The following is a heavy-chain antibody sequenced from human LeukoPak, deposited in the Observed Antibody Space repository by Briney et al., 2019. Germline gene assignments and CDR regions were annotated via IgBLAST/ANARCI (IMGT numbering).Heavy chain of an antibody. V-gene: IGHV1-8*01. J-gene: IGHJ3*02. CDR3: ARYSSSWYPYAFDI. Sequence: ASVKVSCKASGYTFTSYDINWVRQATGQGLEWMGWMNPNSGNTGYAQKFQGRVTMTRNTSISTAYMELSSLRSEDTAVYCCARYSSSWYPYAFDIWGQGTMVTVSS. D-gene: IGHD6-13*01. CDR1: GYTFTSYD. CDR2: MNPNSGNT.